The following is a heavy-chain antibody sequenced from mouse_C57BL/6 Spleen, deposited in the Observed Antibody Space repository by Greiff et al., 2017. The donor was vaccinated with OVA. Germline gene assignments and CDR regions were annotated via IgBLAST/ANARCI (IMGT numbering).Heavy chain of an antibody. CDR1: GYAFSSYW. CDR2: IYPGDGDT. CDR3: AREERYGNYLYYAMDY. D-gene: IGHD2-10*02. Sequence: VKLMESGAELVKPGASVKISCKASGYAFSSYWMNWVKQRPGKGLEWIGQIYPGDGDTNYNGKFKGKATLTADKSSSTAYMQLSSLTSEDSAVYFCAREERYGNYLYYAMDYWGQGTSVTVSS. V-gene: IGHV1-80*01. J-gene: IGHJ4*01.